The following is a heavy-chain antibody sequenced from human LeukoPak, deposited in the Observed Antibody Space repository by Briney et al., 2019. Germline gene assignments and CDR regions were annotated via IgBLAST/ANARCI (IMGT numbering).Heavy chain of an antibody. V-gene: IGHV3-43*02. CDR3: AKDRRYNWNYFDY. CDR2: ISGDGGST. D-gene: IGHD1-20*01. CDR1: GFTFDDYA. Sequence: PGGSLRLSCAASGFTFDDYAMHWVRQAPGKGLEWISLISGDGGSTYYADSVKGRFTISRDNSKSSLYLQMNSLRTEDTALYYCAKDRRYNWNYFDYWGQRTLVTVSS. J-gene: IGHJ4*02.